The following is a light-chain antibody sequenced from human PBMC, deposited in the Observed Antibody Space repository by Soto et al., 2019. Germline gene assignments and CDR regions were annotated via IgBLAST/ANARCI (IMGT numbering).Light chain of an antibody. CDR2: LNSDGTH. CDR1: SGYNNYA. V-gene: IGLV4-69*01. CDR3: QTWGTGIRL. J-gene: IGLJ3*02. Sequence: QAVVTQSPSASASLGASVKLTCTLSSGYNNYAIAWHQQQPEKGPRYLMRLNSDGTHSKGDGIPDRFSGSSSGAERYLTISSLQSEDEGDYYCQTWGTGIRLFGGGTKVTVL.